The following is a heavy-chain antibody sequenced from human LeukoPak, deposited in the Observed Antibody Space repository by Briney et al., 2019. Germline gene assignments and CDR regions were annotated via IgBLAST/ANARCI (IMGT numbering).Heavy chain of an antibody. CDR2: MNPNRGDT. D-gene: IGHD1-26*01. Sequence: ASVKVSCKASGYTFTSYDIHWVRQATGQGLEWMGRMNPNRGDTDYAQKFQGRVTMTRDTSISTAYMELSRLRSDDTAVYYCARDRGYSGSYSDYYYYYMDVWGKGTTVTVSS. CDR3: ARDRGYSGSYSDYYYYYMDV. V-gene: IGHV1-2*06. J-gene: IGHJ6*03. CDR1: GYTFTSYD.